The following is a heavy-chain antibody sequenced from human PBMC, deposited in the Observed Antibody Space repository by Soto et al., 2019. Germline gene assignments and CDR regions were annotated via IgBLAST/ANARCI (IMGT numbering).Heavy chain of an antibody. CDR2: VSYDGKNQ. CDR3: VKDSWQHTGAYYFDD. J-gene: IGHJ4*02. D-gene: IGHD2-8*02. V-gene: IGHV3-30*18. Sequence: QVQLVESGGGVVQPGKSLRLSCAASGFTFSRYGIHWVRQAPGKGLEWVAVVSYDGKNQFYEDSVKGRFTISRDNSQNTLYLQMDSLRAEDTAVYYCVKDSWQHTGAYYFDDWGQGTLVIVSS. CDR1: GFTFSRYG.